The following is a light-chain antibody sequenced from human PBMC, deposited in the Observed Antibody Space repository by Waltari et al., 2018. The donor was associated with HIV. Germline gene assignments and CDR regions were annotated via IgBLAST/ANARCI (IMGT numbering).Light chain of an antibody. Sequence: SYELTQPPSVSVSPGQTATISCSGPQLGPKYSSWYQTRPGQSPVVVLYQDNKRPSGIPERFSGSSSGNSATLTISVTQAMDDADYYCQAWDSTTVVFGGGTKLTVL. CDR1: QLGPKY. V-gene: IGLV3-1*01. CDR2: QDN. J-gene: IGLJ2*01. CDR3: QAWDSTTVV.